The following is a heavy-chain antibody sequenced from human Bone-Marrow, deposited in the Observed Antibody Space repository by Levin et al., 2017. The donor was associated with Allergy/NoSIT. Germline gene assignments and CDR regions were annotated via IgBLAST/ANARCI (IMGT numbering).Heavy chain of an antibody. CDR2: LNPNSGNT. V-gene: IGHV1-8*01. CDR1: GYSFSRYD. D-gene: IGHD2-2*02. Sequence: GESLKISCKATGYSFSRYDINWVRQATGQGPEWMGWLNPNSGNTVLAQKFQGRVTLTRNTSISTAYLEFSSLRDDDTALYYCARGLLLYPHAFDIWGQGTVVTVSS. CDR3: ARGLLLYPHAFDI. J-gene: IGHJ3*02.